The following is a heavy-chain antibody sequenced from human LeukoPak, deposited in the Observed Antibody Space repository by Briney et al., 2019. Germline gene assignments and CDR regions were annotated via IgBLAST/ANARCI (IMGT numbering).Heavy chain of an antibody. CDR2: IYYSGST. CDR3: ARYPGIAVAGTYYYYGMDV. D-gene: IGHD6-19*01. J-gene: IGHJ6*02. Sequence: PSETLSLTCTVSGGSISSYYWSWIRQPAGKGLEWIGYIYYSGSTNYNPSLKSRVTISVDTSKNQFSLKLSSVTAADTAVYYCARYPGIAVAGTYYYYGMDVWGQGTTVTVSS. CDR1: GGSISSYY. V-gene: IGHV4-59*01.